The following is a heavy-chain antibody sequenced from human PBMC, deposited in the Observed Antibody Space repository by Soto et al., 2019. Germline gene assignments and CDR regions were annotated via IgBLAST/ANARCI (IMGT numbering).Heavy chain of an antibody. V-gene: IGHV4-59*08. Sequence: SETLSLTCTVSGGSISSYYWSWIRQPPGKGLEWIGYIYYSGSTNYNPSLKSRVTISVDTSKNQFSLKLSSVTAADTAVYYCARLLPGGSGSTACDYWGQGTLVTVS. J-gene: IGHJ4*02. CDR1: GGSISSYY. CDR2: IYYSGST. D-gene: IGHD3-10*01. CDR3: ARLLPGGSGSTACDY.